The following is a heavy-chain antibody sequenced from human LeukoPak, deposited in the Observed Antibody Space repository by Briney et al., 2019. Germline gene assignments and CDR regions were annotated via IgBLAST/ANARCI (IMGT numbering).Heavy chain of an antibody. V-gene: IGHV3-33*06. J-gene: IGHJ6*03. D-gene: IGHD3-3*01. CDR1: GFNFRNYA. CDR2: LWYEGGEK. Sequence: PGGSLRLSCVASGFNFRNYAMQWVRQAPGKGLEWVAGLWYEGGEKYYGDSVKGRFTISRDNSKNTLYLQMDSLRAEDTAVYYCAKDSSDLEYEYYYMDVWGKGTTVTVSS. CDR3: AKDSSDLEYEYYYMDV.